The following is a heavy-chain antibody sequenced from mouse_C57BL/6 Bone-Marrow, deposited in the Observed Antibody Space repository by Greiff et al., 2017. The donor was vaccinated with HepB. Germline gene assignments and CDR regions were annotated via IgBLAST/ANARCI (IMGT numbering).Heavy chain of an antibody. J-gene: IGHJ2*01. D-gene: IGHD2-3*01. CDR3: ARSEGWLLRPFDY. CDR2: IYPRSGNT. V-gene: IGHV1-81*01. CDR1: GYTFTSYG. Sequence: VQLQQSGAELARPGASVKLSCKASGYTFTSYGISWVKQRTGQGLEWIGEIYPRSGNTYYNEKFKGKATLTADKSSSTAYMELRSLKSEDSAVYFCARSEGWLLRPFDYWGQGTTLTVSS.